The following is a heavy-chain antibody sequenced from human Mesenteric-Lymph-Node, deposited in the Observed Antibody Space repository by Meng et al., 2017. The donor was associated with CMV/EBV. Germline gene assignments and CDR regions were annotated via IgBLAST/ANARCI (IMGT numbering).Heavy chain of an antibody. Sequence: SETLSLTCTVSGYSINSGYYWGWIRQPPGKGLEWIGSIYHSGSTYYNPSLKSRVTISEDTSKNQFSLKLNSVTAADTAVYYCARAPHSYGYVDYFDSWGQGSLVTVSS. V-gene: IGHV4-38-2*02. CDR2: IYHSGST. D-gene: IGHD5-18*01. CDR1: GYSINSGYY. CDR3: ARAPHSYGYVDYFDS. J-gene: IGHJ4*02.